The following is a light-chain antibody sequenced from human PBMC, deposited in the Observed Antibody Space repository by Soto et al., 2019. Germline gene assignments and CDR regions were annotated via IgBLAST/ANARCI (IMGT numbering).Light chain of an antibody. Sequence: QSALTQPASVSGSPGQSITISCTGTSSDVGNYNFVSWYQQYPGKAPKLMIYDVSNRPSGVSDRFSGSKSGNTASLTISGLQVEDEADYYCSSYTSSSTVVFGGGTKLTVL. CDR3: SSYTSSSTVV. V-gene: IGLV2-14*01. J-gene: IGLJ2*01. CDR2: DVS. CDR1: SSDVGNYNF.